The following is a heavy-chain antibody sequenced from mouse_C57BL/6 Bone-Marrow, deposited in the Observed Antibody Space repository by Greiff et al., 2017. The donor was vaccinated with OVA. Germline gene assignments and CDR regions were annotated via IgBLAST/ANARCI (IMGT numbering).Heavy chain of an antibody. Sequence: EVKLEESGGDLVKPGGSLKLSCAASGFTFSSYGMSWVRQTPDKRLEWVATISSGGSYTYYPDSVTGRFTISRDNAKNTLYLQMSSLKSEDTAMYYCARHGDYGSFFDYWGQGTTLTVSS. CDR1: GFTFSSYG. CDR2: ISSGGSYT. D-gene: IGHD1-1*01. J-gene: IGHJ2*01. V-gene: IGHV5-6*02. CDR3: ARHGDYGSFFDY.